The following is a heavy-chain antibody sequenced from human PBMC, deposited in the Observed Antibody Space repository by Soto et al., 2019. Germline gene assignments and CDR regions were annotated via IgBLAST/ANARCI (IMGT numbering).Heavy chain of an antibody. V-gene: IGHV1-69*01. Sequence: QVQLVQSGAEVKKPGSSVKVSCKASGGTFSSYAISWVRQAPGQGLEWMGGIIPIFGTANYAQKFQGRVTITADESTITASMELSSLRSEDTAVYYCARQSCSGGSCYQGGMDVWGQGTTVTVSS. CDR3: ARQSCSGGSCYQGGMDV. J-gene: IGHJ6*02. CDR2: IIPIFGTA. D-gene: IGHD2-15*01. CDR1: GGTFSSYA.